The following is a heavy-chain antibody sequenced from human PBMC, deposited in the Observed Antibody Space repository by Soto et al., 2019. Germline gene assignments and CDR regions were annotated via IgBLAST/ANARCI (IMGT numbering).Heavy chain of an antibody. V-gene: IGHV1-3*01. Sequence: ASVKVSCKASGYTFTDYAMQWVRQAPGQRLEWMGWINGGSGNTKYSQKFQGRVTIIRDTSASTAYMLLSSLRSEDTAVYYCAGKPPDPKPFDYWGQGTLVTVSS. J-gene: IGHJ4*02. CDR3: AGKPPDPKPFDY. CDR2: INGGSGNT. CDR1: GYTFTDYA.